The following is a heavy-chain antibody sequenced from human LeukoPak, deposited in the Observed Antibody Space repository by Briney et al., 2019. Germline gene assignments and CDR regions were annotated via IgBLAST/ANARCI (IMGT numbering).Heavy chain of an antibody. CDR3: ARYGSGARVTAANWFDP. CDR2: ISSSGSTI. J-gene: IGHJ5*02. Sequence: GGSLRLSCAASGFTFSDYYMSWIRQAPGKGLEWVSYISSSGSTIYYADFVKGRFTISRDNAKNSLYLQMNRLRAEDTAVYYCARYGSGARVTAANWFDPWGQGTLVTVSS. D-gene: IGHD3-10*01. CDR1: GFTFSDYY. V-gene: IGHV3-11*01.